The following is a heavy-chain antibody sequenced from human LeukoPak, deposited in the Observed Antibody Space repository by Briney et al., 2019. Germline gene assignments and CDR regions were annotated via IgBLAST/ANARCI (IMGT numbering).Heavy chain of an antibody. Sequence: GGSLRLSCAASGFTFSSYEMNWVRQAPGKGLEWVSYISSSGSTIYYADSVKGRFTISRDNAKNSLYLQMNSLRAEDTAVYYCARNLMVRGVIGPNWFDPWGQGTLVTVSS. CDR3: ARNLMVRGVIGPNWFDP. V-gene: IGHV3-48*03. CDR1: GFTFSSYE. J-gene: IGHJ5*02. D-gene: IGHD3-10*01. CDR2: ISSSGSTI.